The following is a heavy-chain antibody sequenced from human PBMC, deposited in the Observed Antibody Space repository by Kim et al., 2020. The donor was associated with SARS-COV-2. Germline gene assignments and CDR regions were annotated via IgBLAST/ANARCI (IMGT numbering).Heavy chain of an antibody. CDR3: ARGYCSSTSCYYYYYYGMDV. Sequence: RFTISRDNAKNSLYLQMNSLRAEDTAVYYCARGYCSSTSCYYYYYYGMDVWGQGTTVTVSS. V-gene: IGHV3-11*04. J-gene: IGHJ6*02. D-gene: IGHD2-2*01.